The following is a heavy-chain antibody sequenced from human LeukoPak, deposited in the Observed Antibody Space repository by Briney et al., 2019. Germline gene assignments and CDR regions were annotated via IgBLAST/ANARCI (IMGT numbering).Heavy chain of an antibody. D-gene: IGHD5-18*01. J-gene: IGHJ4*02. V-gene: IGHV3-23*01. Sequence: GGSLRLSCAASGFTFSSYAMSWVRQAPGKGLEWVSAISGSGGSIYYADSVKGRFTISRDNSKNTLYLQMNSLRAEDTAVYYCAREAVRGDTATLKGAMGYWGQGTLVTVSS. CDR3: AREAVRGDTATLKGAMGY. CDR2: ISGSGGSI. CDR1: GFTFSSYA.